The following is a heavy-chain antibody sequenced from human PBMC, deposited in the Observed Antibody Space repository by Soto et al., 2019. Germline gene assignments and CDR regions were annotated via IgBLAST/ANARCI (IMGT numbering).Heavy chain of an antibody. J-gene: IGHJ4*02. CDR2: IIPILGIA. Sequence: QVQLVQSGAEVKKPGSSVKVSCKASGGTFSSYTISWVRQAPGQGLEWMGRIIPILGIANYAQKFQGRVTITADKSTSTAYMELSSLRAEDTAVDYCAAEYGGNSAWGQGTLVTVSS. CDR3: AAEYGGNSA. V-gene: IGHV1-69*02. CDR1: GGTFSSYT. D-gene: IGHD4-17*01.